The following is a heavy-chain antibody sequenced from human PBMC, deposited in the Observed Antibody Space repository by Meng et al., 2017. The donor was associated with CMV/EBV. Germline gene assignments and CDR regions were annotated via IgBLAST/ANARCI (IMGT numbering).Heavy chain of an antibody. CDR1: GGSISSYY. CDR3: ARDGRYSSGRYLND. D-gene: IGHD6-19*01. V-gene: IGHV4-59*01. J-gene: IGHJ4*02. CDR2: ISYSGST. Sequence: SETLSLTCIVSGGSISSYYWSWIRQPPGKGLEWIGYISYSGSTNYNPSLKSRVTISVDTSKNQFSLKLNSVTAADTAVYYCARDGRYSSGRYLNDWGQGTLVTVSS.